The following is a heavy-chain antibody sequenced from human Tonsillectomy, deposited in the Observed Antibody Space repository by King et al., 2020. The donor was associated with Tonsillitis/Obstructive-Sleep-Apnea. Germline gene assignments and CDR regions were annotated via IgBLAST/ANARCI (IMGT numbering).Heavy chain of an antibody. CDR2: ISPSGGST. CDR1: GYTFTSYY. Sequence: QLVQSGAELKKPGASVKVSCRASGYTFTSYYMHWVRQAPGQGLEWMGIISPSGGSTNYPQKFQGRVTMTRDKSTNTFYMELNSLRSEDTAVYYCTCLANVVPAAAYDAFAIWGEGTMVTVSS. J-gene: IGHJ3*02. V-gene: IGHV1-46*01. D-gene: IGHD2-15*01. CDR3: TCLANVVPAAAYDAFAI.